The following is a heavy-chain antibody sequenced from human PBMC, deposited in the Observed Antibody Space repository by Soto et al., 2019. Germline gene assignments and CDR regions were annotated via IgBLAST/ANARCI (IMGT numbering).Heavy chain of an antibody. CDR3: AREPLT. CDR2: IYYSGST. V-gene: IGHV4-31*03. CDR1: GGSISTGGYY. Sequence: QVQLQESGPGLVKPSQTLSLTCTVSGGSISTGGYYWRWIRQHPGKGLEWIGYIYYSGSTYYNPCLKSRVTISVDSSKNRFCLKLSSVTAEGTAVYYCAREPLTWGQGTRVIVSS. J-gene: IGHJ4*02.